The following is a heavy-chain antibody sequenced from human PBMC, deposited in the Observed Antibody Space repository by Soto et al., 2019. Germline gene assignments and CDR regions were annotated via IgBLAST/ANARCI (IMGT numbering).Heavy chain of an antibody. V-gene: IGHV1-18*01. J-gene: IGHJ4*02. CDR3: ARESSGYGLLDY. D-gene: IGHD3-22*01. CDR1: GYTFTNYV. Sequence: QVQLVQSGAEVKKPGASVKVSCKASGYTFTNYVIGWVRQAPGQGLEWMGWISAFNGHIKYTQKFQGRLTMTTDTSTSTVYMELRSLRSDDTAIYYCARESSGYGLLDYWGQGTLVTVSA. CDR2: ISAFNGHI.